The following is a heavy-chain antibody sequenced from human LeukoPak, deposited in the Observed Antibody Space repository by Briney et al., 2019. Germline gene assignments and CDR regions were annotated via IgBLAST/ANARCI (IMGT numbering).Heavy chain of an antibody. CDR2: FDPEDGET. CDR3: ATRTGGTMIVDAFDI. D-gene: IGHD3-22*01. Sequence: ASVKVSCKVSGYTLTELSMHWVRQAPGKGLEWMEGFDPEDGETIYAQKFQGRVTMTEDTSTDTAYMELSSLRSEDTAVYYCATRTGGTMIVDAFDIWDQGTMVTVSS. CDR1: GYTLTELS. V-gene: IGHV1-24*01. J-gene: IGHJ3*02.